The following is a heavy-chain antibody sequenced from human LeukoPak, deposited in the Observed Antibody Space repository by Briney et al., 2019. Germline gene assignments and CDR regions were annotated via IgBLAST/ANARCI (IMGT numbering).Heavy chain of an antibody. J-gene: IGHJ4*02. V-gene: IGHV3-23*01. CDR2: ISGSGGST. D-gene: IGHD3-9*01. CDR3: AKDNFEYYDSFDY. CDR1: GFTFDDYA. Sequence: GGSLRLSCAASGFTFDDYAMHWVRQAPGKGLEWVSGISGSGGSTYYADSVKGRFTISRDNSKNTLYLQMNSLRAEDTAVYYCAKDNFEYYDSFDYWGQGTLVTVSS.